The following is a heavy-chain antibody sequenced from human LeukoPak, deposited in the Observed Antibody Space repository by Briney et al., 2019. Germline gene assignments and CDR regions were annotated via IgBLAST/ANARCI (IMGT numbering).Heavy chain of an antibody. J-gene: IGHJ5*02. Sequence: PGGSLRLSCAASGFTFSSYSMNWVRQAPGKGLEWVSSISSSSGYIYYADSVKGRFTISRDNAKNSLYLQMNSLRAEDTAVYYCAKEYDFWSGYHTNWFDPWGQGTLVTVSS. V-gene: IGHV3-21*04. D-gene: IGHD3-3*01. CDR1: GFTFSSYS. CDR2: ISSSSGYI. CDR3: AKEYDFWSGYHTNWFDP.